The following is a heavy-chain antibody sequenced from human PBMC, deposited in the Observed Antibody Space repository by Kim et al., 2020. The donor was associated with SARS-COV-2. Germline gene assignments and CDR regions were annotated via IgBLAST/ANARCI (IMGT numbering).Heavy chain of an antibody. CDR3: ARDGDNWYWTIYYYYYYGMDV. CDR2: ISYDGSNK. D-gene: IGHD1-20*01. V-gene: IGHV3-30*04. J-gene: IGHJ6*02. Sequence: GGSLRLSCAASGFTFSSYAMHWVRQAPGKGLEWVAVISYDGSNKYYADSVKGRFTISRDNSKNTLYLQMNSLRAEDTAVYYCARDGDNWYWTIYYYYYYGMDVWGQGTTVTVSS. CDR1: GFTFSSYA.